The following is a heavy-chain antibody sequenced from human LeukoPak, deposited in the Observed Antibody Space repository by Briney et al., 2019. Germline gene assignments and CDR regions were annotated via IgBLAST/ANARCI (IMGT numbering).Heavy chain of an antibody. CDR1: GYTFTSYG. Sequence: ASVKVSCKASGYTFTSYGISWVRQAPGQGLEWMGWINPNSGGTNYAQKFQGRVTMTRDTSISTAYMELRSLRSDDLAVYYCARALRWFGEFYFDYWGQGTLVTVSS. V-gene: IGHV1-2*02. CDR3: ARALRWFGEFYFDY. D-gene: IGHD3-10*01. J-gene: IGHJ4*02. CDR2: INPNSGGT.